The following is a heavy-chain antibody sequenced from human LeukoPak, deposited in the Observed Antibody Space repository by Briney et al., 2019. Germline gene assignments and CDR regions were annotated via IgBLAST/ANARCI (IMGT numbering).Heavy chain of an antibody. CDR1: GFTFSNYW. CDR2: ISTSGGST. Sequence: GGSLRLSCAASGFTFSNYWMNWVRQAPGKGLEWVATISTSGGSTYYADFVKGRFTISRDNSKNTLYLQMNSLRAEDTAVYYCAKNGHGSGSYYPRTKYYFDYWGQGTLVTVSS. D-gene: IGHD3-10*01. V-gene: IGHV3-23*01. J-gene: IGHJ4*02. CDR3: AKNGHGSGSYYPRTKYYFDY.